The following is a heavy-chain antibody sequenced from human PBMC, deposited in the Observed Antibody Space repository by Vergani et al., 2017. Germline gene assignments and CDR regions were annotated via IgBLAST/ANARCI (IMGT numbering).Heavy chain of an antibody. CDR3: ARVPTGRTHYYDSSGLTKYAFDI. CDR2: INHSGST. D-gene: IGHD3-22*01. CDR1: GGSISSSSYY. J-gene: IGHJ3*02. Sequence: QLQLQESGSGLVKPSQTLSLTCAVSGGSISSSSYYWSWIRQPPGKGLEWIGEINHSGSTNYNPSLKSRVTISVDTSKNQFSLKLSSVTAADTAVYYCARVPTGRTHYYDSSGLTKYAFDIWGQGTMVTVSS. V-gene: IGHV4-30-2*01.